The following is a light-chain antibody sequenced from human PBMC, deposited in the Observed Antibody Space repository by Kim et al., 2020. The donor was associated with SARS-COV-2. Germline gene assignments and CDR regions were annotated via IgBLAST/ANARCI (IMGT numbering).Light chain of an antibody. Sequence: GERATLTCRASQSVTGRVSWYQQRPGQAPRLLIYDTSNRATGIPARFSGSGSGTDFTLTISSLEPEDFAVYYCQQRRSWPLTFGGGTKVDIK. V-gene: IGKV3-11*01. CDR1: QSVTGR. CDR2: DTS. J-gene: IGKJ4*01. CDR3: QQRRSWPLT.